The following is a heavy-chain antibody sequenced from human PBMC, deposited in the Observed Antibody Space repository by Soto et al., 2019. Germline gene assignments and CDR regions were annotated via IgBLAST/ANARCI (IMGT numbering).Heavy chain of an antibody. J-gene: IGHJ6*02. Sequence: GESLKISCKGSGYTFTSHWITWVRQMPGKGLELTGIIYPGDSDTRYSPSFQGQVTISADKSISTAYLQWSSLKASDTAMYYCARTSAAGKYYYDMDVWGQGTTVTVSS. CDR3: ARTSAAGKYYYDMDV. CDR1: GYTFTSHW. CDR2: IYPGDSDT. D-gene: IGHD6-13*01. V-gene: IGHV5-51*01.